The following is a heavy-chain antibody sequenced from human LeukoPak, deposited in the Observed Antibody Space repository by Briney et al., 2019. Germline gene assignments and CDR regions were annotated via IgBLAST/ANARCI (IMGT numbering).Heavy chain of an antibody. Sequence: ASVKDSCKASGYTFTGYYMNWVRQAPGQGLEWMGWINPNSGDTHYLQKFQGRVTVTRDTSISTAYMELSRLRSDDTAVYYCARDLANANFDCWGQGTLVTVSS. CDR2: INPNSGDT. CDR1: GYTFTGYY. V-gene: IGHV1-2*02. J-gene: IGHJ4*02. CDR3: ARDLANANFDC.